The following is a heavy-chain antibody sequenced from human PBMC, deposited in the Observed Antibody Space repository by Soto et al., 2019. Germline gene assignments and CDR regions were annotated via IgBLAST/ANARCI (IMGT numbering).Heavy chain of an antibody. D-gene: IGHD3-22*01. CDR2: FYYSGLT. J-gene: IGHJ6*03. CDR3: ARGNTHGYYYMDV. Sequence: PSETLSLTCAVSGASMNTYYWSWIRQPPGKGLEWIGYFYYSGLTNYNPSLKSRFSISLDTSKNQFSLKLSSVTAADTAVYFCARGNTHGYYYMDVWGRGTTVTVSS. CDR1: GASMNTYY. V-gene: IGHV4-59*08.